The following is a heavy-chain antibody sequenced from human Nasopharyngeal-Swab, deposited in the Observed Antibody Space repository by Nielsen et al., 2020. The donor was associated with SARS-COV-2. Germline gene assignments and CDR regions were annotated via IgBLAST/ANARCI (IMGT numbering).Heavy chain of an antibody. CDR3: ANLLFSSSWYEGYYYGMDV. V-gene: IGHV3-23*03. J-gene: IGHJ6*02. D-gene: IGHD6-13*01. CDR2: IYSGGSST. Sequence: GESLKISCAASGLTFSSYAMSWVRQAPGKGLEWVSVIYSGGSSTYYADSVKGRFTISRDNSKNTLYLQMNSLRAEDTAVYYCANLLFSSSWYEGYYYGMDVWGQGTTVTVSS. CDR1: GLTFSSYA.